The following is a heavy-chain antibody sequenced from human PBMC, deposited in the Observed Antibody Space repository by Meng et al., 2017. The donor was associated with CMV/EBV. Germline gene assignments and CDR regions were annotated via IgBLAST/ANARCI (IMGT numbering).Heavy chain of an antibody. J-gene: IGHJ6*02. Sequence: SVQVSCKASGGTFSSYAISWVRQAPGQGLEWMGGIIPIFGTANYAQKFQGRVAITTDESTTTAYMELSSLRSEDTAVFYCARGARITMIVGGSYYYYYGMDVWGQGTTVTVSS. V-gene: IGHV1-69*05. D-gene: IGHD3-22*01. CDR2: IIPIFGTA. CDR3: ARGARITMIVGGSYYYYYGMDV. CDR1: GGTFSSYA.